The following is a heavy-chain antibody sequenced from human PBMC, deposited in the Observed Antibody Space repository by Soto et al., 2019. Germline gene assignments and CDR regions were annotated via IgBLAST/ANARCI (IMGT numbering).Heavy chain of an antibody. CDR2: INYDGST. V-gene: IGHV4-59*08. D-gene: IGHD2-21*01. J-gene: IGHJ4*02. CDR1: GGSVTNHH. Sequence: QVQRQESGPGLVKPSESLSLTCTVSGGSVTNHHLSWIRQPPGKELEWMGYINYDGSTTYNPSLRSRVTMSLDTSNSQLSLKLSSVTAADTAVYYCATYLGGGGGRGYWGQGTLVTVSS. CDR3: ATYLGGGGGRGY.